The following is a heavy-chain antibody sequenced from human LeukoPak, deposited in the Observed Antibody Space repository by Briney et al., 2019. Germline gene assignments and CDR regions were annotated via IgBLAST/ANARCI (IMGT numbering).Heavy chain of an antibody. CDR2: ISGSGGST. V-gene: IGHV3-23*01. CDR1: GFTFTNYA. Sequence: GGSLRLSCAASGFTFTNYAMSWVRQTPGKGLEWVSAISGSGGSTYYPDSVKGRFTISRDNSKNTLYLQTNSLRAEDTAVYYCAKSVSYYYYGMDVWGQGTTVTVSS. CDR3: AKSVSYYYYGMDV. J-gene: IGHJ6*02.